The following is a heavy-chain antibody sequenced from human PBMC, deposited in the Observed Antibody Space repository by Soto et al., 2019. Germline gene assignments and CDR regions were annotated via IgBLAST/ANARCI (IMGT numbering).Heavy chain of an antibody. CDR1: GFTFSRYA. J-gene: IGHJ4*02. CDR3: ARSNGDTAMARGGLDY. Sequence: QVQLVESGGGVVQPGRSLRLSCAASGFTFSRYAMHWVRQAPGKGLEWVAVISYDGSNKYYADSVKGRFTISRDNSKNTLYLQMNSLRAEDTAVYYCARSNGDTAMARGGLDYWGQGTLVTVSS. CDR2: ISYDGSNK. D-gene: IGHD5-18*01. V-gene: IGHV3-30-3*01.